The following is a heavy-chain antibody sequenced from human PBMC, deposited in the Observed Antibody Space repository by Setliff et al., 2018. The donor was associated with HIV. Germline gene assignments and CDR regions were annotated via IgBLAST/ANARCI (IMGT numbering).Heavy chain of an antibody. D-gene: IGHD3-9*01. J-gene: IGHJ4*02. CDR3: ARDSGDILTGYPSEKPFDY. CDR2: INWNGGST. Sequence: RPGGSLRLSCAASGFTFDDYGMSWVRQAPGKGLEWVSGINWNGGSTGYADSVKGRFTISRDNAKNSLYLQMNSLRAEDTALYYCARDSGDILTGYPSEKPFDYWGQGTLVTVSS. V-gene: IGHV3-20*04. CDR1: GFTFDDYG.